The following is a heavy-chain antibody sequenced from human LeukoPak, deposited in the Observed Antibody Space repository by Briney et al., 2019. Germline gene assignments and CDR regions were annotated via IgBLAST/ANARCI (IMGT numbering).Heavy chain of an antibody. J-gene: IGHJ4*02. CDR1: GYTLTELS. D-gene: IGHD3-22*01. V-gene: IGHV1-24*01. CDR3: ATQHYYDSSGYSDY. CDR2: FDPEDGET. Sequence: ASVKVSCKVSGYTLTELSMHWVRQAPGKGLEWMGGFDPEDGETIYAQKFQGRVAMTEDTSTDTAYMELSSLRSEDTAVYYCATQHYYDSSGYSDYWGQGTLVTVSS.